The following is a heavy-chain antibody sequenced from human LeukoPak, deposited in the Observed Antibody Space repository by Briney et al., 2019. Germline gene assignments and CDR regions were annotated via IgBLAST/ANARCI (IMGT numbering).Heavy chain of an antibody. CDR1: GYTFTSYY. CDR3: ARDILGRSNGGSNYFGMEA. D-gene: IGHD2-15*01. CDR2: INPSGGST. J-gene: IGHJ6*02. Sequence: ASVKVSCKASGYTFTSYYMHWVRQAPGQGLEWMGIINPSGGSTSYAQKFQGRVTMTRDTSTSTVYMELSSLRSDDTAVYYCARDILGRSNGGSNYFGMEAWGQGTTVTVSS. V-gene: IGHV1-46*01.